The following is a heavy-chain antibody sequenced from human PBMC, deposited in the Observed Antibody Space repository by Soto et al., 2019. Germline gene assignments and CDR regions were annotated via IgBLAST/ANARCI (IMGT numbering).Heavy chain of an antibody. J-gene: IGHJ5*02. CDR1: SGSISSSNW. CDR3: ASWHSPFKGFDP. V-gene: IGHV4-4*02. Sequence: SETLSLTCAVSSGSISSSNWWSWVRQPPGKGLEWIGEIYHSGSTNYNPSLKSRVTISVDKSKNQFSLKLSSVTAADTAVYYCASWHSPFKGFDPWGQGTLVTVSS. CDR2: IYHSGST.